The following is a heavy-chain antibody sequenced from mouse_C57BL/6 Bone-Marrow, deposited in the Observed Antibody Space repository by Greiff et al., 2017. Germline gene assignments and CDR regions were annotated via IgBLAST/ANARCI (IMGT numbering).Heavy chain of an antibody. CDR2: INPSSGYT. CDR3: ATGGNYAWFAY. Sequence: QVHVKQSGAELAKPGASVKLSCKASGYTFTSYWMHWVKQRPGQGLEWIGYINPSSGYTKYNQKFKDKSTLTADKSSSTAYMQLSSLTYEDSAVYYCATGGNYAWFAYWGQGTLVTVSA. D-gene: IGHD2-1*01. V-gene: IGHV1-7*01. J-gene: IGHJ3*01. CDR1: GYTFTSYW.